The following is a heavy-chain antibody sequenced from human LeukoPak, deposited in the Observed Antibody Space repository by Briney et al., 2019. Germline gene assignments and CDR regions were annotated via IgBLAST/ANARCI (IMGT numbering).Heavy chain of an antibody. V-gene: IGHV4-30-4*08. D-gene: IGHD3-16*01. CDR3: AKDSWGSNSHNAFDI. Sequence: SETLSLTCTVSGGSISSGDYYWSWIRQPPGKGLECIGYIYYSGSTYYNPSLKSRVTISVDTSKNQFSMKLSSVTAAATAVYYCAKDSWGSNSHNAFDIWGQGTMVTVSS. CDR1: GGSISSGDYY. CDR2: IYYSGST. J-gene: IGHJ3*02.